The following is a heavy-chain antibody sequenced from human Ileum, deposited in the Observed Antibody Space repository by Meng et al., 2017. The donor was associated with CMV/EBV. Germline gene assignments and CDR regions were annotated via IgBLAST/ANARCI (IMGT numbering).Heavy chain of an antibody. V-gene: IGHV5-51*01. CDR2: IYPGDADI. D-gene: IGHD3-22*01. Sequence: GGSLRLSCKTSGYSFTNYWIGWVRQMPGKGLEWMGIIYPGDADIRYSPSFEGHVTISADKSISTAYLQWSSLKASDTAMHYCETLSYYDGSGSYFDNWGQGTLVTVSS. J-gene: IGHJ4*02. CDR3: ETLSYYDGSGSYFDN. CDR1: GYSFTNYW.